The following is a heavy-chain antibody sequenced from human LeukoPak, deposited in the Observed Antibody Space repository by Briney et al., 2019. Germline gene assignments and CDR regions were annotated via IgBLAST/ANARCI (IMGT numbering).Heavy chain of an antibody. J-gene: IGHJ4*02. CDR3: ARASRLPSGYSYGYPNFDY. V-gene: IGHV1-3*01. D-gene: IGHD5-18*01. CDR1: GYTFTSYA. CDR2: INPGNGNT. Sequence: ASVKVSRKASGYTFTSYAMHLGGPAPRQRLEWVGWINPGNGNTKYSQKFQGRVTMTTDTSTSTAYMELRSLRSDDTAVYYCARASRLPSGYSYGYPNFDYWGQGTLVTVSS.